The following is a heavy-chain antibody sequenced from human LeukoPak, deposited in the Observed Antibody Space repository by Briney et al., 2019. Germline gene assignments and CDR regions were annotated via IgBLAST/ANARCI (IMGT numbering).Heavy chain of an antibody. Sequence: SGGSLRLSCAASGFTFSSYAMGWVRQAPGKGLEWVSAISGSGGSTYYADSVKGRFTISRDNSKNTLYLQMNSLRAEDTAVYYCANEEPLYDYVWGSYLDYWGQGTLVTVSS. CDR3: ANEEPLYDYVWGSYLDY. J-gene: IGHJ4*02. CDR2: ISGSGGST. CDR1: GFTFSSYA. V-gene: IGHV3-23*01. D-gene: IGHD3-16*01.